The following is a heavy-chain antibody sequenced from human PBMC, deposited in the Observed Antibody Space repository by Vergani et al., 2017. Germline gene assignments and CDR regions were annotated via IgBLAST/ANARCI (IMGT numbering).Heavy chain of an antibody. CDR1: GFTFSNYW. CDR2: INSDGDST. V-gene: IGHV3-74*01. CDR3: ARDELRDAFDL. Sequence: VQLVESGGGLVQPGGSLRLSCTASGFTFSNYWMQWVRQAPGKGLMWVSRINSDGDSTSYADSVKGRFTISRDNAKNTLYLQMDSLRAEDTAVYYCARDELRDAFDLWGQGTLVIVSS. J-gene: IGHJ3*01. D-gene: IGHD2-21*01.